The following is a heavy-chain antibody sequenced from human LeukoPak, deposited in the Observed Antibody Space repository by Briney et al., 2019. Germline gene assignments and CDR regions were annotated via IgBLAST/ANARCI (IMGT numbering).Heavy chain of an antibody. V-gene: IGHV4-39*07. D-gene: IGHD3-3*01. CDR1: GGSISSSSYY. CDR3: ARGNDFWSGYYTKALDY. J-gene: IGHJ4*02. CDR2: INHSGST. Sequence: KTSETLSLTCTVSGGSISSSSYYWTWIGQPPGKGLEWIGEINHSGSTNYNPSLKSRVTISVDTSKNQFSLKLSSVTAADTAVYYCARGNDFWSGYYTKALDYWGQGTLVTVSS.